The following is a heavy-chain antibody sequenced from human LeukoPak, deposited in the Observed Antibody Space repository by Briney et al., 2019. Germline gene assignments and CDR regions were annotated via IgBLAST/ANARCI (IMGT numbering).Heavy chain of an antibody. D-gene: IGHD3/OR15-3a*01. CDR1: GFTFSSYS. CDR2: ISSSSSYI. V-gene: IGHV3-21*04. Sequence: GGSLRLSCAASGFTFSSYSMNWVRQAPGKGLEWVSSISSSSSYIYYADSVKGRFTISRDNAKNSLYLQMNSLRVDETAVYYCLMFGSSGSWGQGTLVTVSS. CDR3: LMFGSSGS. J-gene: IGHJ5*02.